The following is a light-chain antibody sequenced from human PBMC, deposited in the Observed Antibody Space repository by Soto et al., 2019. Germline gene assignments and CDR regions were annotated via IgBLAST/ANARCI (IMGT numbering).Light chain of an antibody. Sequence: QAVVPQEPSLTVSPGGTVTLTFCSSTGAVTSGHYPYWFQQKPGQAPRTLIYYTSNKHSWTPARFSGSLLGGKAALTLSGAQPEVEAEYSCLLSYSGARVLGGGTKRTV. CDR2: YTS. V-gene: IGLV7-46*01. CDR1: TGAVTSGHY. CDR3: LLSYSGARV. J-gene: IGLJ3*02.